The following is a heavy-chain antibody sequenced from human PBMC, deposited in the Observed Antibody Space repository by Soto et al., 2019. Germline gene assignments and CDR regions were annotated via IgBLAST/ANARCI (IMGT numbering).Heavy chain of an antibody. CDR1: CGSIISSSYY. D-gene: IGHD2-2*01. J-gene: IGHJ5*02. V-gene: IGHV4-39*01. Sequence: SETLSLTCTFSCGSIISSSYYWGWIRQPPGKGLEWIGSIYYSGSTYYNPSLKSRVTISVDTSKNQFSLKLSSVTAADTAVYYCARSNPQLHCSSTSCPFDPWGQGTLVTVSS. CDR2: IYYSGST. CDR3: ARSNPQLHCSSTSCPFDP.